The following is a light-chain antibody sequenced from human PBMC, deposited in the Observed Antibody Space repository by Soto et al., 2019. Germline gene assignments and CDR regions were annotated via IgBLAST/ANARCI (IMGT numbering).Light chain of an antibody. J-gene: IGLJ7*01. V-gene: IGLV2-14*01. CDR1: TIDVGGSNS. Sequence: QSALTQPASVSGSPGQSITISCTGTTIDVGGSNSVSWYQQHPGKAPTLIIYEVSKRPSRISNRFSGSKSGNTASLTISGLQAEDEADYYCSSYTTNSPLNVFGSGTQLTVL. CDR2: EVS. CDR3: SSYTTNSPLNV.